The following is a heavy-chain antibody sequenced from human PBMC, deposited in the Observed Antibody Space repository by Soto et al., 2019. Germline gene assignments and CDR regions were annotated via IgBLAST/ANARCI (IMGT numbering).Heavy chain of an antibody. V-gene: IGHV3-23*01. CDR1: GFTFSDFA. D-gene: IGHD2-2*03. Sequence: EVQVLESGGCLVQPGGSIRLSCAATGFTFSDFAMSWVRQAPGKGLEWVSRIYGGGNGPHYADSVKGRVTISRDNSKNTLYLQMNSLRAEDTAVYYCAKMEGMDPWAYSFDYWGQGTLVTVSS. CDR3: AKMEGMDPWAYSFDY. J-gene: IGHJ4*02. CDR2: IYGGGNGP.